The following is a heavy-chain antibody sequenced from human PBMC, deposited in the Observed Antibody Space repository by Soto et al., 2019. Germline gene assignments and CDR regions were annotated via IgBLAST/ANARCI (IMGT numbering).Heavy chain of an antibody. Sequence: SQTLSLTCAISGDSVSSNSAAWNWIRQSPSRGLEWLGRTYYRSKWYNDYAVSVKSRITINPDTSKNQFSLQLNSVTPEDTAVYYCAREPYYDILSDYYEGYYFDYWGQGTLVTVSS. J-gene: IGHJ4*02. CDR1: GDSVSSNSAA. V-gene: IGHV6-1*01. CDR3: AREPYYDILSDYYEGYYFDY. D-gene: IGHD3-9*01. CDR2: TYYRSKWYN.